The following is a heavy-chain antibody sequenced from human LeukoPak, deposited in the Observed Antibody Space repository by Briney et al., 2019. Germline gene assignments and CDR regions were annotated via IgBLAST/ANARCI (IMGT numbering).Heavy chain of an antibody. V-gene: IGHV1-69*04. CDR2: IIPILGIA. CDR1: GGTFSSYA. CDR3: ASGANTVTNHDY. D-gene: IGHD4-17*01. Sequence: ASVKVSCKASGGTFSSYAISWVRQAPGQGLEWMGRIIPILGIANYAQKFQGRVTITADKSTSTAYMELGSLRSEDTAVYYCASGANTVTNHDYWGQGTLVTVSS. J-gene: IGHJ4*02.